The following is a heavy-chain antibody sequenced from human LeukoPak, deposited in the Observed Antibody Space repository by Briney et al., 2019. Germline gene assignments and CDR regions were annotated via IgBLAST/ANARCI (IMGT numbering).Heavy chain of an antibody. J-gene: IGHJ6*03. CDR3: ATSGGFVLPNAITGNWYMDV. CDR1: GFTFSDYS. CDR2: ITSAGGYT. D-gene: IGHD2-2*01. V-gene: IGHV3-21*01. Sequence: PGGSLRLSCGASGFTFSDYSMNWVRQAPGKGLAWVASITSAGGYTYYADSVKGRFTISRDNAQNSLFLQMNSLRAEDTAVYFCATSGGFVLPNAITGNWYMDVWGRGTSDTVSS.